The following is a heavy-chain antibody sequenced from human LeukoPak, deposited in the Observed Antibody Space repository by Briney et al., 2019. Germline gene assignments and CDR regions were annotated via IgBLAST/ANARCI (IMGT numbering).Heavy chain of an antibody. V-gene: IGHV4-4*07. CDR2: MYISGRD. J-gene: IGHJ4*02. Sequence: SETLSLTCTVSGGSISSYYWSWIRQPAGKGLEWIGRMYISGRDSYNPSLKSRVTMSLDKSKNQFSLNLRSVTAADTAVYYCARGDGLSRYKIWGQGTLVTVSS. CDR1: GGSISSYY. CDR3: ARGDGLSRYKI. D-gene: IGHD3-16*02.